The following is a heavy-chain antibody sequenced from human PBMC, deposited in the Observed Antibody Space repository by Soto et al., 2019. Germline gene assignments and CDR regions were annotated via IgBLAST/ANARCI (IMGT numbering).Heavy chain of an antibody. J-gene: IGHJ5*02. CDR3: ARHVVAAVGSVGGSSFDP. D-gene: IGHD3-10*01. V-gene: IGHV4-39*01. CDR1: GGSVRSTIYY. Sequence: QLQQSGPGLVKPSETLSLTCSVSGGSVRSTIYYWAWIRQPPGKGLQWIGSIYYTGSTFYCGSLKSRVTMSVDTSKTQISMNLNAVAAADTAVYYCARHVVAAVGSVGGSSFDPWGQGTRVTVSS. CDR2: IYYTGST.